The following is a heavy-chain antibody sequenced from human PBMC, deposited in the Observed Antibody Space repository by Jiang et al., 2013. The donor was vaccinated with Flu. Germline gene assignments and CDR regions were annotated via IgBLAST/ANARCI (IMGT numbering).Heavy chain of an antibody. J-gene: IGHJ6*02. CDR2: IRSKAVDYET. V-gene: IGHV3-73*01. Sequence: VQLVESGGGLVQPGGSLKLSCAASGFTFSASSMHWVRQASGKGLEWVGRIRSKAVDYETAYAASVQGRFTISRDDSKNTAYLHMDSLEMEDTAVYYCRIGYTSSLDRGGMGVWGQGTAVTVSS. CDR3: RIGYTSSLDRGGMGV. D-gene: IGHD5-24*01. CDR1: GFTFSASS.